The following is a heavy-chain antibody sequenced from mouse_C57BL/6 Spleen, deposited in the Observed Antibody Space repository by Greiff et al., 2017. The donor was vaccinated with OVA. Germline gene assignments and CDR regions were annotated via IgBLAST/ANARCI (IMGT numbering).Heavy chain of an antibody. J-gene: IGHJ2*01. CDR1: GYTFTSYW. CDR3: ARTVAYGNYDDY. CDR2: IYPGSGST. Sequence: QVQLQQSGAELVKPGASVKMSCKASGYTFTSYWITWVKQRPGQGLEWIGDIYPGSGSTNYNEKFKSKATLTVDTSSSTAYMQLSSLTSEDSAVYDCARTVAYGNYDDYWGQGTTLTVSS. V-gene: IGHV1-55*01. D-gene: IGHD6-5*01.